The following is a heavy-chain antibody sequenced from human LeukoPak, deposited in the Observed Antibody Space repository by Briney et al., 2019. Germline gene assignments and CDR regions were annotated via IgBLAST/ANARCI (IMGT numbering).Heavy chain of an antibody. D-gene: IGHD3-3*01. V-gene: IGHV3-33*01. Sequence: GGSLRLSCAASGFTFSSYGMHWVRQAPGKGLEWVAVIWYDGSNKYYADSVKGRFTISRDNSKNTLYLQMNSLRAEDTAVYYCARKPTSFRFLEWLLCYYYYYMDVWGEGTTVTVSS. CDR2: IWYDGSNK. CDR3: ARKPTSFRFLEWLLCYYYYYMDV. J-gene: IGHJ6*03. CDR1: GFTFSSYG.